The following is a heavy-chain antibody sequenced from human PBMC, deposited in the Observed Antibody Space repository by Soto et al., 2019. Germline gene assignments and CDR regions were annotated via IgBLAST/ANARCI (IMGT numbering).Heavy chain of an antibody. V-gene: IGHV3-72*01. CDR3: VRAGITITPYYFDY. Sequence: EVQLVESGGDLVQPAGSLRLACAASGFTFSAHYMDWVRQAPGKGLEWVARVRNKANSYTTEYAASVKGRFTVSRDDSRNSLYLQMNSLKTEDTAVYYCVRAGITITPYYFDYWGQGTPVTVSS. CDR1: GFTFSAHY. J-gene: IGHJ4*02. CDR2: VRNKANSYTT. D-gene: IGHD1-20*01.